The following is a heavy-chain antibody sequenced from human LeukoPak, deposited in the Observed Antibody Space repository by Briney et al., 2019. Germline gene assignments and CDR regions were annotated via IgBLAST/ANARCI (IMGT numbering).Heavy chain of an antibody. CDR1: GYTFTGYY. J-gene: IGHJ4*02. CDR2: INPNSGGT. Sequence: GASVKVSCKASGYTFTGYYMHWVRQAPGQGLEWMGWINPNSGGTNYAQKFQGWVTMTRDTSISTAYMELSRLRSDDTAVYYCARDLRPDYYGSGSLDYWGQGTLVTVSS. CDR3: ARDLRPDYYGSGSLDY. D-gene: IGHD3-10*01. V-gene: IGHV1-2*04.